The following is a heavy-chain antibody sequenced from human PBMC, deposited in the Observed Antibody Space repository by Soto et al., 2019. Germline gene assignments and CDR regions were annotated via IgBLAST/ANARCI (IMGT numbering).Heavy chain of an antibody. CDR3: AKDLHSSSWYRGGLDYYYGMDV. CDR2: ISGDGLST. J-gene: IGHJ6*02. CDR1: GSTFTDFT. D-gene: IGHD6-13*01. Sequence: PGGSLRLSCAGSGSTFTDFTMTWVRQAPAKGLQWVSAISGDGLSTYYAGSVKGRFTISRDNSKNTLYLQMNSLRAEDTAVYYCAKDLHSSSWYRGGLDYYYGMDVWGQGTTVTVSS. V-gene: IGHV3-23*01.